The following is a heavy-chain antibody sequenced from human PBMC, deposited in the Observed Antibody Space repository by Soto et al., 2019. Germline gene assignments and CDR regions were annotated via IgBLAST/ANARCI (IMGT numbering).Heavy chain of an antibody. CDR3: VKVDGSGDYDFLSGWYTFDY. V-gene: IGHV3-23*01. CDR2: ISGSSGNT. CDR1: GFTFSSYA. Sequence: SGGSLRLSCAASGFTFSSYAMSWVRQAPGKGLEWVSGISGSSGNTYCADSLKGRFTISRDNSKNTLYLQMNSLRAEDTAVYYCVKVDGSGDYDFLSGWYTFDYWGEGTLVTVSS. J-gene: IGHJ4*02. D-gene: IGHD3-3*01.